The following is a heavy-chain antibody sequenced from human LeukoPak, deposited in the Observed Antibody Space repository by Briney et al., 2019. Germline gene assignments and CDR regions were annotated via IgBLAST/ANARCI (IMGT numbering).Heavy chain of an antibody. D-gene: IGHD1-14*01. J-gene: IGHJ4*02. V-gene: IGHV4-31*03. Sequence: PSETLSLTCTVSGGSINSGGYYWSWIRQHPGKGLEWIGYIYYSGSTYYNPSLKSRVTISVDTSKNQFSLKLSSVTAADTAVYYCARRSISYFDYWGQGTLVTVSS. CDR3: ARRSISYFDY. CDR1: GGSINSGGYY. CDR2: IYYSGST.